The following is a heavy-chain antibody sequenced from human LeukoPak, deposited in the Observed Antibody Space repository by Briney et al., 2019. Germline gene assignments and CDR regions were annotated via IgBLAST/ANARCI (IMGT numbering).Heavy chain of an antibody. CDR2: INPNSGGT. CDR1: GYTFTGYY. CDR3: AILLRSGSYMASNWFDP. J-gene: IGHJ5*02. D-gene: IGHD3-10*01. Sequence: GASVKVSCKASGYTFTGYYMHWVRQAPGQGPEWMGWINPNSGGTNYAQKFQGRVTMTRDTSISTAYMELSRLRSDDTAVYYCAILLRSGSYMASNWFDPWGQGTLVTVSS. V-gene: IGHV1-2*02.